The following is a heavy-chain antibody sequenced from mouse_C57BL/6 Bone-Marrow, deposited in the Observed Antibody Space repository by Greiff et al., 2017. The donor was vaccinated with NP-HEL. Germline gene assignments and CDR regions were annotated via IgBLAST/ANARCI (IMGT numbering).Heavy chain of an antibody. CDR1: GFSLTSYG. Sequence: VQLVESGPGLVQPSQSLSITCTVSGFSLTSYGVHWVRQSPGQGLEWLGVIWSGGSTDYNAAFISSLSIRKDNSKSQYFYKMNRLQADDTAIYDCARNGYYSSSYYFDYWGQGTTLTVSS. V-gene: IGHV2-2*01. D-gene: IGHD1-1*01. J-gene: IGHJ2*01. CDR3: ARNGYYSSSYYFDY. CDR2: IWSGGST.